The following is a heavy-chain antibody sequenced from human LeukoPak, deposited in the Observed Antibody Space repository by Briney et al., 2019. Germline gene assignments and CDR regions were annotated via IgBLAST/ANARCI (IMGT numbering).Heavy chain of an antibody. J-gene: IGHJ4*02. CDR2: ISGSGGGT. D-gene: IGHD2-2*02. CDR3: AKDRGLDCSSTSCYSSGLLDY. Sequence: PGGSLRLSCAVSGFTFSSYAMSWVRQAPGKGLEWVSSISGSGGGTYYADSVKGRFTISRDNSKNTLYLQMNSLRAEDTAVYYCAKDRGLDCSSTSCYSSGLLDYWGQGTLVTVSS. V-gene: IGHV3-23*01. CDR1: GFTFSSYA.